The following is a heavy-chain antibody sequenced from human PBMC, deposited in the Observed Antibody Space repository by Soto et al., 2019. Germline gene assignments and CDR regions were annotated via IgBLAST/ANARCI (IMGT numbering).Heavy chain of an antibody. CDR3: AKDRTVAARNFDY. CDR1: GFAFINYA. CDR2: ISTSIDAT. D-gene: IGHD6-6*01. J-gene: IGHJ4*02. Sequence: LRLSCAASGFAFINYAMHWVRQAPGKGLEWVSSISTSIDATYYADSVKGRFTISRDDSKNTLYLQMNSLRAEDSAVYYCAKDRTVAARNFDYWGQGTQVTVSS. V-gene: IGHV3-23*01.